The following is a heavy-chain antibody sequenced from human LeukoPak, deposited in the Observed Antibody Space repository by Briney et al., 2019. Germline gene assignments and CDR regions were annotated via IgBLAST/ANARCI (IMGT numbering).Heavy chain of an antibody. CDR1: GGSISSSSYY. D-gene: IGHD6-13*01. CDR3: APSGMSEAAAGYFDY. J-gene: IGHJ4*02. Sequence: SETLSLTSTVSGGSISSSSYYWGWLRQPPGKGLEWIGSIYYSGSTYYNPSLKSRITISVDSSKNQISLKLSSVTAADAAVYYCAPSGMSEAAAGYFDYWGQGTLVTVSS. CDR2: IYYSGST. V-gene: IGHV4-39*07.